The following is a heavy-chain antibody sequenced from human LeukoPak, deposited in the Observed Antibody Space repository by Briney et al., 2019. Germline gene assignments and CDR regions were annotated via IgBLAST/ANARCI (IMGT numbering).Heavy chain of an antibody. CDR1: GGSFSGYY. Sequence: PSETLSLTCAVYGGSFSGYYWSWIRQPPGKGLEWIGEINHSGSTNYNPSLKSRVTISVDTSKNQFSLKLSSVTAADTAVYYCARGGMVRGVIITSGYYYYMDVWGKGTTVTVSS. J-gene: IGHJ6*03. D-gene: IGHD3-10*01. CDR3: ARGGMVRGVIITSGYYYYMDV. V-gene: IGHV4-34*01. CDR2: INHSGST.